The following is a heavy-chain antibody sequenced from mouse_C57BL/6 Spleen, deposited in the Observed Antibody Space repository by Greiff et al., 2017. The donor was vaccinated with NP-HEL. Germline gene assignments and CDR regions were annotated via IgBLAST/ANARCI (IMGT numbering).Heavy chain of an antibody. V-gene: IGHV1-82*01. CDR2: IYPGDGDT. CDR3: AREGAAQATSYFDY. Sequence: VQLQQSGPELVKPGASVKISCKASGYAFSSSWMNWVKQRPGKGLEWIGRIYPGDGDTNYNGKFKGKATLTADKSSSTAYMQLSSLTSEDSAVYFCAREGAAQATSYFDYWGQGTTLTVSS. D-gene: IGHD3-2*02. J-gene: IGHJ2*01. CDR1: GYAFSSSW.